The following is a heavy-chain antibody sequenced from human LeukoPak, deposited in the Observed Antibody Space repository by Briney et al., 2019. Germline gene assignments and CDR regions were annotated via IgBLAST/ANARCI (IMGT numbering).Heavy chain of an antibody. D-gene: IGHD6-19*01. Sequence: GGSLRLSCAGSGFIFNNYAMHWVRQPPGKGLEWVSGISWNSGSIDYADSVKGRFTISRDNVKNSLYLQMNSLRVEDTAFYYCAKDNRRHYTSGPNPDSLHWGQGALVTVSS. CDR1: GFIFNNYA. CDR2: ISWNSGSI. CDR3: AKDNRRHYTSGPNPDSLH. J-gene: IGHJ4*02. V-gene: IGHV3-9*01.